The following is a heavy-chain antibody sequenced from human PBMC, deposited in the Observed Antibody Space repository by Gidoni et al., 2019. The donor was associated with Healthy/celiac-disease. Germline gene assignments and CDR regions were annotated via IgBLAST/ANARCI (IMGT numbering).Heavy chain of an antibody. J-gene: IGHJ6*02. Sequence: QVQLVQSRAVVKKPGSSVKVSCKASGCTFRSYAFSWVRQAPGHGLGWMGRIIPIIGIANYEQKFEGRVTITADKSTSKAYKELSSLRSEDTAVYYCAGGSGSYYHTYYYDGMDVWGQGTTVTVSS. CDR3: AGGSGSYYHTYYYDGMDV. D-gene: IGHD3-10*01. CDR2: IIPIIGIA. V-gene: IGHV1-69*09. CDR1: GCTFRSYA.